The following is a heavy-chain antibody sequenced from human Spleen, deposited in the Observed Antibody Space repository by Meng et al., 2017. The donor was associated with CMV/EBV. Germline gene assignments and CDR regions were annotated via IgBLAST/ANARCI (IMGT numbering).Heavy chain of an antibody. Sequence: SETLSLTCTVSGGSVSSGGYYWSWIRQPPGKGLEWIGYIYYSGSTNYNPSLKSRVTISVDTSKNQFSLKLSSVTAADTAVYYCARAGYYDSNGMDVWGQGTTVTVSS. D-gene: IGHD3-22*01. CDR1: GGSVSSGGYY. J-gene: IGHJ6*02. CDR2: IYYSGST. CDR3: ARAGYYDSNGMDV. V-gene: IGHV4-61*08.